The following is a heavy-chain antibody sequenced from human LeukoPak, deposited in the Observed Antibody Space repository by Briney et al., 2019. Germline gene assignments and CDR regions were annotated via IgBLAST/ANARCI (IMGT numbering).Heavy chain of an antibody. J-gene: IGHJ4*02. CDR3: ARKDPGYSGYSDFDY. D-gene: IGHD5-12*01. CDR2: IYHSGST. Sequence: ASETLSLTCLVSGYSISSGSCWGWIRQPPGKGLEWIGTIYHSGSTYYNPSLKSRVTISLDTSKNQFSLKLSSVTAADTAVYYCARKDPGYSGYSDFDYWGQGTLVTVSS. CDR1: GYSISSGSC. V-gene: IGHV4-38-2*01.